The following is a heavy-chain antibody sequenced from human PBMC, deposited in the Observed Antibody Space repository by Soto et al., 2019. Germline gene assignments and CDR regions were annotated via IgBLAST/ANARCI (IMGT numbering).Heavy chain of an antibody. CDR2: IIPIFGTA. CDR1: GGTFSSYA. V-gene: IGHV1-69*12. Sequence: QVQLVQSGAEVKKPGSSVKVSCKASGGTFSSYAISWVRQAPGQGLEWMGGIIPIFGTAGYDQNFQGRVKLSADESTSTAYRELSSPRSEDTAAQYRGSPSGTSPRGRYFYGMDVRRQGTTVTVSS. D-gene: IGHD1-26*01. J-gene: IGHJ6*01. CDR3: GSPSGTSPRGRYFYGMDV.